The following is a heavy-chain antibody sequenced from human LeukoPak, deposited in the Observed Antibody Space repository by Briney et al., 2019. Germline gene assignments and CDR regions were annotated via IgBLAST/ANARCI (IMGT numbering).Heavy chain of an antibody. CDR1: GFIFSSYG. D-gene: IGHD1-26*01. J-gene: IGHJ4*02. CDR3: AKDRSGSYSQGLDY. CDR2: IRYDGTNK. Sequence: GGSLRLSCAASGFIFSSYGMHWVRQAPGKGLEWVAFIRYDGTNKYYADSVKGRFTISRDNSKNTLYLQMNSLRAEDTAVYYCAKDRSGSYSQGLDYWGQGTLVTVSS. V-gene: IGHV3-30*02.